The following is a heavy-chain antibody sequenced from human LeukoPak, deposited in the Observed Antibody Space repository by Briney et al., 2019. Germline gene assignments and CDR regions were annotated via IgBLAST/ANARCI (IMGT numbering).Heavy chain of an antibody. CDR2: ISAYNGNT. V-gene: IGHV1-18*01. CDR3: ARGSPPRRNYDSRGYYSYYFDY. D-gene: IGHD3-22*01. CDR1: GYTFTSYG. J-gene: IGHJ4*02. Sequence: ASVKASCKASGYTFTSYGISWVRQAPGQGLEWMGWISAYNGNTHYAQKLQGRVTMTTDTSTSTVYMELRSLRSDDTAVYYCARGSPPRRNYDSRGYYSYYFDYWGQGTLVTVSS.